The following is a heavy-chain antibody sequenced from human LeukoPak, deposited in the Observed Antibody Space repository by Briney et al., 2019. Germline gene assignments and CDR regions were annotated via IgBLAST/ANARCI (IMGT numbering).Heavy chain of an antibody. Sequence: GASVKVSCKATSRISWVRQAPGQGLEWMGWIGSYGGDTYYAQKFQGRVTVTTDTSTSTVYMELRSLRSDDTAVYYCARDLWNFYDVSGYYRDFDSWGQGTLVTVSS. CDR1: TSR. CDR2: IGSYGGDT. V-gene: IGHV1-18*01. D-gene: IGHD3-22*01. CDR3: ARDLWNFYDVSGYYRDFDS. J-gene: IGHJ5*01.